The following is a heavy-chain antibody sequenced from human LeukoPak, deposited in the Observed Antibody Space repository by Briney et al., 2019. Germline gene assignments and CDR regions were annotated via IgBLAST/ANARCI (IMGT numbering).Heavy chain of an antibody. J-gene: IGHJ4*02. Sequence: GGSLRLSCAASGFTFSSYSMNWVRQAPGKGLEWVSSISSSSSYIYYADSVKGRFTISRDNAKNSLYLQMNSLRAEDTAVYYCARGVATYYYGSGSYYDKPYYFDYWGQGTLVTVSS. D-gene: IGHD3-10*01. V-gene: IGHV3-21*01. CDR2: ISSSSSYI. CDR1: GFTFSSYS. CDR3: ARGVATYYYGSGSYYDKPYYFDY.